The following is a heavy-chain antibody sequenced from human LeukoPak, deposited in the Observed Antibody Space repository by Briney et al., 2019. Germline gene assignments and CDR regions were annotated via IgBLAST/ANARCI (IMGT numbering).Heavy chain of an antibody. Sequence: QTGGSLRLSCAASRFTFSSYSMNWVRQAPGKGLEWVSTISGSGGSTYYADSVKGRFTISRDNSKNTLYLQMNSLRVEDTAVYYCARGIQERLVLDYWGQGTLVTVSS. D-gene: IGHD6-19*01. V-gene: IGHV3-23*01. CDR3: ARGIQERLVLDY. J-gene: IGHJ4*02. CDR2: ISGSGGST. CDR1: RFTFSSYS.